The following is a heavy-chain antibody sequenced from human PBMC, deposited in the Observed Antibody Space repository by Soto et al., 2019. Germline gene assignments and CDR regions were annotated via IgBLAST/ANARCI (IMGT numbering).Heavy chain of an antibody. J-gene: IGHJ1*01. V-gene: IGHV1-24*01. CDR3: ATDLGVDLAPLSILYLQQ. D-gene: IGHD3-10*01. CDR1: GYSLNELC. CDR2: FDPEEGKM. Sequence: DSVNVSCKVSGYSLNELCMHWVRQPPGKGLEWIGGFDPEEGKMIYAQNFQGRVTMTEDTSTDTAYMELNSLTSEDTAIYYCATDLGVDLAPLSILYLQQWAQGTVVTVSS.